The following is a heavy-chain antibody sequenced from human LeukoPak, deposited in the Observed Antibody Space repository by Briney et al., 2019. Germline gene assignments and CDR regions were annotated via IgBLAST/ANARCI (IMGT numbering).Heavy chain of an antibody. D-gene: IGHD1-26*01. CDR1: GFTFSRYA. CDR3: ARDSGSYRYYFYGMDV. V-gene: IGHV3-33*07. CDR2: IWYDGSNK. J-gene: IGHJ6*02. Sequence: GGSLRLSCAASGFTFSRYAMSWVRQAPGKGLEWVAVIWYDGSNKYYADSVKGRFTISRDNSKNTLYLQMNSLRAEDTAVYYCARDSGSYRYYFYGMDVWGQGTTVTVSS.